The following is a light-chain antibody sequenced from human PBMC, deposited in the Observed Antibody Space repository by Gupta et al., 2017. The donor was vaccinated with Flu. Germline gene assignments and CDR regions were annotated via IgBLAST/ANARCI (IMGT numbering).Light chain of an antibody. J-gene: IGKJ1*01. CDR1: QSISNY. CDR2: AAS. CDR3: QQTYSTPRT. Sequence: PSSPSASVGDRVTNTCRASQSISNYLNWYQQKLGKAPKLLIYAASTLQSGVPSRFSGSGSGTDFTLTISSLQSEDFATYYCQQTYSTPRTFGQGTKVEIK. V-gene: IGKV1-39*01.